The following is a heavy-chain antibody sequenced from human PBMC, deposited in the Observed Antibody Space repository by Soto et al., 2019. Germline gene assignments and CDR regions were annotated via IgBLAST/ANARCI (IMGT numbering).Heavy chain of an antibody. CDR1: GFTFSSYG. Sequence: PGGSLRLSCAVSGFTFSSYGMHWVRQAPGKGLEWVAVISYDGSEKYYVDSVKGRFTISRDNAKNSLYLQMNSLRAEDTAVYYCARDGEWLAPFDYWGQGTLVTVSS. V-gene: IGHV3-30*03. CDR3: ARDGEWLAPFDY. CDR2: ISYDGSEK. J-gene: IGHJ4*02. D-gene: IGHD6-19*01.